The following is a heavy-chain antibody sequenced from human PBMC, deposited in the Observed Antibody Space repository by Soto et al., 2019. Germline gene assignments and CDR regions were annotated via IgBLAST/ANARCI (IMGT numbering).Heavy chain of an antibody. V-gene: IGHV3-11*01. J-gene: IGHJ4*02. Sequence: GGSLRLSCAGSGFTFSDYYMTWIRQAPGKGMEWVSYINTLSSAIYYADSVNGRFTISRDNAKNSLYLQMNSLRAEDTAVYYCARRLQWQLRPLDSWGRGTLVTVSS. D-gene: IGHD6-19*01. CDR1: GFTFSDYY. CDR2: INTLSSAI. CDR3: ARRLQWQLRPLDS.